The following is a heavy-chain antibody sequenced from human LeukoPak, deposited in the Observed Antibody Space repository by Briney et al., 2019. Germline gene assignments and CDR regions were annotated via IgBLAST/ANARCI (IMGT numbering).Heavy chain of an antibody. CDR1: GGSISSSSYY. CDR3: ASPIAAAEYYYYGMDV. CDR2: IYYSGST. D-gene: IGHD6-13*01. Sequence: SETLSLTCTVSGGSISSSSYYWGWIRQPPGKGLEWIGSIYYSGSTYYNPSLKSRVTISVDTSKNQFSLKLCSVTAADTAVYYCASPIAAAEYYYYGMDVWGQGTTVTVSS. V-gene: IGHV4-39*01. J-gene: IGHJ6*02.